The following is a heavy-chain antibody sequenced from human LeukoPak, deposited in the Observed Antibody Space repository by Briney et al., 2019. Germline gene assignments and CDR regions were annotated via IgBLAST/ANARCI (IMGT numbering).Heavy chain of an antibody. CDR2: IYHSGST. CDR3: ARLWFGELLRPDY. Sequence: SETLSLTCAVSGYSISSGYYWGWNRQPPGKGLEWFGSIYHSGSTYYNPSLKSRVTISVDTSKNQFSLKLSSVTAADTAVYYCARLWFGELLRPDYWGQGTLVTVSS. J-gene: IGHJ4*02. V-gene: IGHV4-38-2*01. D-gene: IGHD3-10*01. CDR1: GYSISSGYY.